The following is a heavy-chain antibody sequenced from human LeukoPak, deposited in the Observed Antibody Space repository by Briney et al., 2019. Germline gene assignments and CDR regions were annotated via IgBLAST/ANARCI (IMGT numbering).Heavy chain of an antibody. J-gene: IGHJ6*02. Sequence: PSETLSLTCTVSGGSISSYYWSWIRQPPGKGLEWIGYIYYSGSTNYNPSLKSRVTISVDTSKDQFSLKLSSVTAADTAVYYCARVPAYGYDSYYYYGMDVWGQGTTVTVSS. CDR3: ARVPAYGYDSYYYYGMDV. CDR2: IYYSGST. V-gene: IGHV4-59*01. CDR1: GGSISSYY. D-gene: IGHD5-18*01.